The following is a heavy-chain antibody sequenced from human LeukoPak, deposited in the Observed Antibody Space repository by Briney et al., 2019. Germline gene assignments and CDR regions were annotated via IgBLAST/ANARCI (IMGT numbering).Heavy chain of an antibody. D-gene: IGHD3-22*01. CDR3: ARGISYYDSSGIDY. V-gene: IGHV4-59*01. Sequence: PSETLSLTCTVSGGSISSYYWSWLRQPPGKGLEWLGYTHYSGTNYNPSLKSRVTISADTSKNQFSLKLSSVTAADTAVYYCARGISYYDSSGIDYWGQGTLVTVSS. J-gene: IGHJ4*02. CDR2: THYSGT. CDR1: GGSISSYY.